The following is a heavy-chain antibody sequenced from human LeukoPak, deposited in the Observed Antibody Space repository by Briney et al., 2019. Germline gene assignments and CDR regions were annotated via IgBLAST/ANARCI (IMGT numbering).Heavy chain of an antibody. CDR2: ISGGGGST. CDR1: GFTFSSYA. CDR3: AKDQYYYGSGSPLDY. Sequence: GGSLRLSCAASGFTFSSYAMSWVRQAPGKGLEWVSAISGGGGSTYYADSVKGRFTISRDNSKNTLYLQMNSLRAEDTAVYYCAKDQYYYGSGSPLDYWGQGTLVTVSS. D-gene: IGHD3-10*01. V-gene: IGHV3-23*01. J-gene: IGHJ4*02.